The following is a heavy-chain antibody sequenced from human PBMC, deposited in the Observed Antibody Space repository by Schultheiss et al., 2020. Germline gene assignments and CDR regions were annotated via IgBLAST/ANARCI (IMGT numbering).Heavy chain of an antibody. V-gene: IGHV1-8*01. CDR2: MNPNSGNT. J-gene: IGHJ6*03. CDR1: GYTFTSYD. D-gene: IGHD6-25*01. CDR3: ARGDVAAYEYYYYYYMDV. Sequence: ASVKVSGKASGYTFTSYDINWVRQATGQGLEWMGWMNPNSGNTGYAQKFQGRVTMTRNTSISTAYMELSSLRSEDTAVYYCARGDVAAYEYYYYYYMDVWGKGTTVTVSS.